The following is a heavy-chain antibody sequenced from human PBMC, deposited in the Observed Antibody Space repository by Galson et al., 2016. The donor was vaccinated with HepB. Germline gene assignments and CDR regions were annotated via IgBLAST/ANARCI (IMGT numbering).Heavy chain of an antibody. Sequence: SVKVSCKASGYTFTRYAMHWVRQAPRQRLEWMGWINAATGSTEYSQKFQGRVTITRDKSASTAYMELSSLRSEDTAVYYCAVTYYSGSGTYFRLDYWGQGTLVTVSS. V-gene: IGHV1-3*01. J-gene: IGHJ4*02. CDR1: GYTFTRYA. CDR2: INAATGST. CDR3: AVTYYSGSGTYFRLDY. D-gene: IGHD3-10*01.